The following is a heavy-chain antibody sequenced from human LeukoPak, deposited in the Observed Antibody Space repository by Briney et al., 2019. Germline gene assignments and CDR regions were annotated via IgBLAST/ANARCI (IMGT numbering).Heavy chain of an antibody. CDR3: ARVLVPSVLWFGELPTRCLDP. CDR1: GGSISSSNW. D-gene: IGHD3-10*01. J-gene: IGHJ5*02. CDR2: IYHSGST. Sequence: PSETLSLTCAVSGGSISSSNWWSWVRPPPGKGLEWIGEIYHSGSTNYNPSLKSRVTISVDKSKNQFSLKLSSVTAADTAVYYCARVLVPSVLWFGELPTRCLDPWGQGTLVTVSS. V-gene: IGHV4-4*02.